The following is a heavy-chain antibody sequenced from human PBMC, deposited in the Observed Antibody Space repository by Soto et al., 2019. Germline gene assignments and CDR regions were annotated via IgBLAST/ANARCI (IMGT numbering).Heavy chain of an antibody. Sequence: ASVKFSCKASGYTFTSYGISWVRQAPGQGLEWMGWISAYNGNTNYAQKLQGRVTMTTDTSTSTAYMELRSLRSDDTAVYYCARVVSTDYYDSSGWCDYWGQGTLVTVSS. J-gene: IGHJ4*02. V-gene: IGHV1-18*01. CDR2: ISAYNGNT. CDR3: ARVVSTDYYDSSGWCDY. CDR1: GYTFTSYG. D-gene: IGHD3-22*01.